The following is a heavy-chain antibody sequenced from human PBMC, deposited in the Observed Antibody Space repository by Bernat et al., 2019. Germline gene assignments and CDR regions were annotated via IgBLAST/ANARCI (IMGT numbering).Heavy chain of an antibody. D-gene: IGHD6-13*01. CDR3: AKSDEMLSIAAPGY. CDR1: GFTFSSYW. CDR2: IKQDGSEK. Sequence: VQLVESGGGLVQPGGSLRLSCAASGFTFSSYWMSWVRQAPGKGLEWVANIKQDGSEKYYVDSVKGRFTISRDNAKNSLYLQMNSLRAEDTAVYYCAKSDEMLSIAAPGYWGQGTLVTVSS. J-gene: IGHJ4*02. V-gene: IGHV3-7*01.